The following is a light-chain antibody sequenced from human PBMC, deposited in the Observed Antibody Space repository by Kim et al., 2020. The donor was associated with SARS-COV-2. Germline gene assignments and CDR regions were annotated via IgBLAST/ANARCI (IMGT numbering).Light chain of an antibody. CDR2: GNS. CDR3: QSYDSSLSGSVV. V-gene: IGLV1-40*01. Sequence: VTIACTGSRSNIGAGYYVHWYQQLPGTAPKLLIYGNSKRPSGVPDRFSGSKSGTSASLAITGLQAEDEADYYCQSYDSSLSGSVVFGGGTQLTVL. J-gene: IGLJ2*01. CDR1: RSNIGAGYY.